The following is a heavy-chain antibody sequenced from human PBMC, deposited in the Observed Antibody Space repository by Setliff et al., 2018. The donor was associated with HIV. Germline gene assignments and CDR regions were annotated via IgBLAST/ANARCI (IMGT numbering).Heavy chain of an antibody. V-gene: IGHV4-31*03. CDR1: GDSISSGDYY. J-gene: IGHJ4*02. Sequence: SETLSLTCNVSGDSISSGDYYWSWIRQHPGKGLEWIGYIYYSGSTYYNPPLKSRVTISVDTSKNQLYLKMTSVTAADTAVYFCAGADYSDTSGYYSNFDYWGQGTLVTVSS. CDR2: IYYSGST. D-gene: IGHD3-22*01. CDR3: AGADYSDTSGYYSNFDY.